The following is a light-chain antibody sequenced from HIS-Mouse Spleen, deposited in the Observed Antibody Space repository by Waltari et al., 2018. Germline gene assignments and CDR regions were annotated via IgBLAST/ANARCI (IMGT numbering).Light chain of an antibody. CDR1: SSDVGGYNY. V-gene: IGLV2-14*01. Sequence: QSALTQPASVSGSPGQSITISCTGTSSDVGGYNYVSWYQQHPGKAPKLMIYGVSNRPSWVPNRCSGSKSGNTASLTISGLQAEDEADYYCSSYTSSSTPYVFGTGTKVTVL. J-gene: IGLJ1*01. CDR3: SSYTSSSTPYV. CDR2: GVS.